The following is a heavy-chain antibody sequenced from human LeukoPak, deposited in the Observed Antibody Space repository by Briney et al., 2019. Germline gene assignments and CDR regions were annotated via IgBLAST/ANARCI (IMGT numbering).Heavy chain of an antibody. Sequence: PGGSLRLSCAASGFTFSPYWMHWVRQAPGKGLVWVSRINGDGSSTDYADSVKGRFTISRDNAKNTLYLQMNSLTAEDTAVYYCAKDYYGSGSYYLVVDYWGQGTLVTVSS. CDR1: GFTFSPYW. D-gene: IGHD3-10*01. V-gene: IGHV3-74*01. CDR2: INGDGSST. CDR3: AKDYYGSGSYYLVVDY. J-gene: IGHJ4*02.